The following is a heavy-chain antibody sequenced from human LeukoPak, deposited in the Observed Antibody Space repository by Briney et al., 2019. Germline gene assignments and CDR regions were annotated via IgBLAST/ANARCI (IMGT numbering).Heavy chain of an antibody. Sequence: SETLSLTCAVYGGSFSGYYWSWIRQPLGKGLEWIGEINHSGSTNYNPSLKSRVTISVDTSKNQFSLKLSSVTAADTAVYYCARGKRLVRFDYWGQGTLVTVSS. D-gene: IGHD6-19*01. CDR2: INHSGST. CDR3: ARGKRLVRFDY. CDR1: GGSFSGYY. J-gene: IGHJ4*02. V-gene: IGHV4-34*01.